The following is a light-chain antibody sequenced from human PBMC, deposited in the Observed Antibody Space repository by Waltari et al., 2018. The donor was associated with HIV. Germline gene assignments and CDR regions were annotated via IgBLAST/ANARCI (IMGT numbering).Light chain of an antibody. CDR3: QSFDSNNHWV. Sequence: NFILTQPHSVSGSPGKTVTISCTRTSGTTARTYVHWFQQRPGRAPTTVLYDDNHRPSGAPDRFSGTIDRSSNSASLMISGLQTEDEADYYCQSFDSNNHWVFGGGTKLTVL. V-gene: IGLV6-57*03. J-gene: IGLJ3*02. CDR1: SGTTARTY. CDR2: DDN.